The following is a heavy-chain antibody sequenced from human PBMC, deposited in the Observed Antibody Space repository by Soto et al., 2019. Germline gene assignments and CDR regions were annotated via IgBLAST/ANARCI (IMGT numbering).Heavy chain of an antibody. CDR3: ARGGYYYCYYYMDV. V-gene: IGHV4-59*01. CDR2: IYYSGST. D-gene: IGHD3-10*01. J-gene: IGHJ6*03. CDR1: GGSISSYY. Sequence: QVQLQESGPGLVKPSETLSLTCTVSGGSISSYYWSWIRQPPGKGLERIGYIYYSGSTNYNPSHKSRVTISVDTSRNHFSLKLSLGTAADTAVYYCARGGYYYCYYYMDVWGKGTTVTVSS.